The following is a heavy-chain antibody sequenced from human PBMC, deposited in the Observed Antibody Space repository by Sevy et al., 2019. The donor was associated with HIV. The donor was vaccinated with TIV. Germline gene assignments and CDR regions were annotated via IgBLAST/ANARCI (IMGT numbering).Heavy chain of an antibody. CDR1: GFTFSSYA. Sequence: GGSLRLSCAASGFTFSSYAMHWVRQAPGKGLEWVAVISYDGSNKYYADSVKGRFTISRDNSKNTLYLQMNSLRGEDTAVYYCAREEQWLNAFDIWGQGTMVTVSS. J-gene: IGHJ3*02. CDR2: ISYDGSNK. V-gene: IGHV3-30-3*01. D-gene: IGHD6-19*01. CDR3: AREEQWLNAFDI.